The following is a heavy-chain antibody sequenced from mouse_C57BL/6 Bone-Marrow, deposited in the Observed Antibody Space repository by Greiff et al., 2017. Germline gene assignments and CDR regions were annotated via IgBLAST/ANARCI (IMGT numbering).Heavy chain of an antibody. CDR3: TSRYYGSSYYFDY. CDR2: IDPETGGT. D-gene: IGHD1-1*01. V-gene: IGHV1-15*01. CDR1: GYTFTDYE. J-gene: IGHJ2*01. Sequence: QVQLQQSGAELVRPGASVTLSCKASGYTFTDYEMHWVKQTPVHGLEWIGAIDPETGGTAYNQKFKGKAILTADKSSSTAYMELRSLTSADSAVYYCTSRYYGSSYYFDYWGQGTTLTVSS.